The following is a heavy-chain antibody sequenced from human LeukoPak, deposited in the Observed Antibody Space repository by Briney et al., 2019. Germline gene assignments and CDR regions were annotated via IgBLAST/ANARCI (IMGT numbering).Heavy chain of an antibody. D-gene: IGHD3-22*01. CDR1: GGSISTYY. CDR3: ARLQFGSGDYHEVDY. J-gene: IGHJ4*02. V-gene: IGHV4-59*08. CDR2: IFYSGST. Sequence: SETLSLTCTVSGGSISTYYWSWIRQPPGKGLEWIGYIFYSGSTNYNPSLKSRVTLSVDTSKNQFSLKLSPVTAADTAVYYCARLQFGSGDYHEVDYWGQGTLVTVSS.